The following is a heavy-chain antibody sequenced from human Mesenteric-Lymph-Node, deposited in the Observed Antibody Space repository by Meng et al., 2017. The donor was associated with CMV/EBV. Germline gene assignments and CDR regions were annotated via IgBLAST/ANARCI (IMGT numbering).Heavy chain of an antibody. Sequence: GESLKISCAASGFTFTNYWMTWLRQAPGKGLEWVANIKEDGSAKYYVDSVKGRFTISRDNAKNSLYLQMDSLRAEDTAVYYCARLLALNYGSGSDWGQGTLVTVSS. V-gene: IGHV3-7*01. CDR2: IKEDGSAK. CDR1: GFTFTNYW. D-gene: IGHD3-10*01. J-gene: IGHJ4*02. CDR3: ARLLALNYGSGSD.